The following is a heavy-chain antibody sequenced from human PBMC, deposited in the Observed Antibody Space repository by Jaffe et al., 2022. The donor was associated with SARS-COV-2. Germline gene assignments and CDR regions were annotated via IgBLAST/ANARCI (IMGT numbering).Heavy chain of an antibody. V-gene: IGHV3-7*03. CDR3: AKDGQYFDH. CDR2: INQDGKRK. CDR1: GFPFGTYW. Sequence: EVQLVESGGGLVQPGGSLRLSCAASGFPFGTYWMSWVRQAPGEGLQWVADINQDGKRKYYVDSVKGRFTISRDNAKNSLYLEMNSLRAEDTAVYYCAKDGQYFDHWGQGTLVTVSS. J-gene: IGHJ4*02.